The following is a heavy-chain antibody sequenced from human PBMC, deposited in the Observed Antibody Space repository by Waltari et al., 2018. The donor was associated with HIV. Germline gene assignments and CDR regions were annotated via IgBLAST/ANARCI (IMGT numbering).Heavy chain of an antibody. CDR3: AKDPMDIVATINYYGMDV. V-gene: IGHV3-23*01. CDR2: ISGSGWST. CDR1: GFTVRGYA. Sequence: EVQLLESGGGLVQPGGSLRLSCAASGFTVRGYALSWVRQAPGKGLDWVSAISGSGWSTYYADSVKGRFTISRDNSKNTLYLQMNSLRAEDTAVYYCAKDPMDIVATINYYGMDVWGQGTTVTVSS. D-gene: IGHD5-12*01. J-gene: IGHJ6*02.